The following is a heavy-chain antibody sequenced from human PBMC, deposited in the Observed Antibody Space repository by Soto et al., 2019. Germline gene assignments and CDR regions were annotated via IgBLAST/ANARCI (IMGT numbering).Heavy chain of an antibody. CDR2: INPIFGTA. J-gene: IGHJ6*02. CDR3: ARGPAYCSSTSCHYYYYGMDV. D-gene: IGHD2-2*01. CDR1: GYTFTRYY. Sequence: QVQLVQSGAEVKKPGASVKVSCKATGYTFTRYYMHWVRQAPGQGLEWMGWINPIFGTANYAQKYQGRGKITADESTSTAYMALSSLRSEDTAVYYCARGPAYCSSTSCHYYYYGMDVWGQGTTVTVSS. V-gene: IGHV1-69*01.